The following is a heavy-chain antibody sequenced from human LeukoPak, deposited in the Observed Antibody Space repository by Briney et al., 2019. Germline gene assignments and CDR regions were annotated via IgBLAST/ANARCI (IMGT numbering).Heavy chain of an antibody. D-gene: IGHD3-10*01. Sequence: GASVKVSCKASGYTFTSYYMHWVRQAPGQGLEWMGIINPSGGSTNYAQKFQGRVTMTRDTSTSTVYMELSSLRSEDTAVYYCARGGEALWFGELNWFDPWGQGTLVTVSS. V-gene: IGHV1-46*01. CDR1: GYTFTSYY. J-gene: IGHJ5*02. CDR3: ARGGEALWFGELNWFDP. CDR2: INPSGGST.